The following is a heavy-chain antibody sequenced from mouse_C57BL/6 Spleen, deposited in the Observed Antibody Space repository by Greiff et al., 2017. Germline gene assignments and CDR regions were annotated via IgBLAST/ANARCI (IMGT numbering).Heavy chain of an antibody. D-gene: IGHD2-12*01. Sequence: QVQLQQPGAELVMPGASVKLSCKASGYTFTSYWMHWVKQRPGQGLEWIGEIDPSDSYTNYNQKFKGKSTLTVDKSSSTAYMQLSSLTSEDSAVYYGASPSLHDRYWYFDVWGTGTTVTVSS. V-gene: IGHV1-69*01. CDR1: GYTFTSYW. CDR2: IDPSDSYT. CDR3: ASPSLHDRYWYFDV. J-gene: IGHJ1*03.